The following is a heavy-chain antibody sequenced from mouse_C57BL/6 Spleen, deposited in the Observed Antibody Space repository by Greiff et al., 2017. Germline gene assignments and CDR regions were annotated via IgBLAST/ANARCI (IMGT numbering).Heavy chain of an antibody. Sequence: QVHVKQPGAELVKPGASVKLSCKASGYTFTSYWMQWVKQRPGQGLEWIGEIDPSDSYTNYNQKFKGKATLTVDTSSSTAYMQRSSLTSEDSAVYYCARCYYGSSFLYYFDYWGQGTTLTVSS. D-gene: IGHD1-1*01. CDR3: ARCYYGSSFLYYFDY. CDR2: IDPSDSYT. J-gene: IGHJ2*01. V-gene: IGHV1-50*01. CDR1: GYTFTSYW.